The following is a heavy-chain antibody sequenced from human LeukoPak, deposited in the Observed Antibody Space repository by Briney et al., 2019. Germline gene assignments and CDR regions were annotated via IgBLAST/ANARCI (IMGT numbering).Heavy chain of an antibody. J-gene: IGHJ4*02. V-gene: IGHV4-4*02. CDR2: IYHSAST. Sequence: SETLSLTCAVSGGSNSSSNWWSGVRPPPGKGLEWIGEIYHSASTNYNPSLKSPVTISVDKSKNQFSLKLSSVTAADTAVYYCARDTRVAGTLSFDYWGQGTLVTVSS. CDR1: GGSNSSSNW. CDR3: ARDTRVAGTLSFDY. D-gene: IGHD6-19*01.